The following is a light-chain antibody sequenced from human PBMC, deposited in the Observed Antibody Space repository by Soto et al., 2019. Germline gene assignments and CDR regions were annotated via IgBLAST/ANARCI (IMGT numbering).Light chain of an antibody. CDR3: QQYPNWWT. Sequence: EIVMTQSPATLSVSPGERVTLSCRASQNIGSNLAWYQQKFGQAPRLLIYGASTRVPGIPASLSGSGSGTQFPLTITSLQSEDFGGYLCQQYPNWWTFGQGTQVDFK. CDR1: QNIGSN. CDR2: GAS. J-gene: IGKJ1*01. V-gene: IGKV3-15*01.